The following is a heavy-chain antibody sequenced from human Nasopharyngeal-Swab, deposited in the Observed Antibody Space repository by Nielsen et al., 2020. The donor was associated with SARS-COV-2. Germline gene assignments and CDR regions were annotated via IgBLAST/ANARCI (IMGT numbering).Heavy chain of an antibody. Sequence: WVRQAPGHGLEWMGRINPNSGGTNYAQKFQGRVTMTRDTSISTAYMELSRLRSDDTAVYYCARGGSSSERIWFDPWGQGTLVTVSS. V-gene: IGHV1-2*06. J-gene: IGHJ5*02. D-gene: IGHD6-13*01. CDR3: ARGGSSSERIWFDP. CDR2: INPNSGGT.